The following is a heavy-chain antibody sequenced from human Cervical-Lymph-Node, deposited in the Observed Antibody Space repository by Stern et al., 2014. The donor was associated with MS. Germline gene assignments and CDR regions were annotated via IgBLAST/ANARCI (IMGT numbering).Heavy chain of an antibody. CDR1: GATFSNIG. V-gene: IGHV1-69*01. Sequence: QVQLVQYGAEVKKPGSSVKVSCQVSGATFSNIGISWVRQGPGHGLEWMVATVPICEWSNYAQRFRGRVTITADESTSTSYMELTSLRSDDTGVYYCAREHHGGNFAAWGQGTLVTVSS. CDR3: AREHHGGNFAA. J-gene: IGHJ5*02. CDR2: TVPICEWS. D-gene: IGHD4-23*01.